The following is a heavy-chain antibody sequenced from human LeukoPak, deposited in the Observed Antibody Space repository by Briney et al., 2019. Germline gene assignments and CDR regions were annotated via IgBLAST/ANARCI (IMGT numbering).Heavy chain of an antibody. CDR3: ARDLFYSVSGTYYNVGRVFNY. Sequence: ASVKVSCKASGYTFTSYGISWVRQAPGQGLEWMGWINPNSGGTNYAQKFQGRVTMTRDTSITTAYMELTSLRSDDTAVYYCARDLFYSVSGTYYNVGRVFNYWGQGTLVTVSS. J-gene: IGHJ4*02. CDR2: INPNSGGT. CDR1: GYTFTSYG. V-gene: IGHV1-2*02. D-gene: IGHD3-10*01.